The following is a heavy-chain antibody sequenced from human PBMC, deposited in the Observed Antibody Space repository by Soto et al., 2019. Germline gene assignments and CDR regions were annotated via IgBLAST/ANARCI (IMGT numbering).Heavy chain of an antibody. J-gene: IGHJ6*02. D-gene: IGHD3-9*01. V-gene: IGHV4-59*01. CDR1: GGSISSYY. CDR3: ASYYDILTGYIDYGMDV. CDR2: IYYSGST. Sequence: PSETLSLTCTVSGGSISSYYWSWIRQPPGKGLEWIGYIYYSGSTNYNPSLKSRVTMSVDTSKNQFSLKLSSVTAADTAVYYCASYYDILTGYIDYGMDVWGQGTTVTVSS.